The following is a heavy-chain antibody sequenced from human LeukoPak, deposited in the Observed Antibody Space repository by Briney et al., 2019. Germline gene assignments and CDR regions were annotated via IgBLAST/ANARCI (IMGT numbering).Heavy chain of an antibody. Sequence: ASVKVSCKASGYTFTGYFIHWVRQAPGQGLEWMGWINPNSGGTNYAQKFQGRVTMTRDTSISTAYMELSSLRSEDTAVYYCARGTEKMATIFYWGQGTLVTVSS. CDR2: INPNSGGT. J-gene: IGHJ4*02. V-gene: IGHV1-2*02. D-gene: IGHD5-24*01. CDR3: ARGTEKMATIFY. CDR1: GYTFTGYF.